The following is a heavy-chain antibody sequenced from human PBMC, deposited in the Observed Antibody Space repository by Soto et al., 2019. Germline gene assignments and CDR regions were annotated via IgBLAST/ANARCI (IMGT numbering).Heavy chain of an antibody. J-gene: IGHJ5*02. D-gene: IGHD3-16*01. V-gene: IGHV3-30*18. CDR1: GFTFSSYG. Sequence: QVQLVESGGGVVQPGRSMRLSCAASGFTFSSYGMHWVRQAPGKGLEWVAVISFDGTNKYSADSVRGRFTISRDNSKNTLYLQMKSLIYEETDGYYCAKDVVVCELWVHWFDLWGQGTLVTVSS. CDR3: AKDVVVCELWVHWFDL. CDR2: ISFDGTNK.